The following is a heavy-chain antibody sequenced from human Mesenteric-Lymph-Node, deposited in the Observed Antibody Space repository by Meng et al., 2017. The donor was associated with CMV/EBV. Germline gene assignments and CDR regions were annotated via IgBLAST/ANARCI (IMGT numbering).Heavy chain of an antibody. CDR3: ARHPDYRFDY. Sequence: GESLKISCAASGFTFSSYWMSWVRQAPGKGLEWVANIKQDGSEKYYMDSVKGRFTISRDNAKNSLYLQMDSLRAEDTAVYYCARHPDYRFDYWGQGTLVTVSS. CDR1: GFTFSSYW. CDR2: IKQDGSEK. D-gene: IGHD4-11*01. V-gene: IGHV3-7*01. J-gene: IGHJ4*02.